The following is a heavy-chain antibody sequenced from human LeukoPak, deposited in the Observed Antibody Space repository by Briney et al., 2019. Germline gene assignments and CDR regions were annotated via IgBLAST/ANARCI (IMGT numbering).Heavy chain of an antibody. J-gene: IGHJ4*02. D-gene: IGHD1-26*01. Sequence: GGSLRLSCAASGFSFSSYAMSWVRQAPGKGLEWVSAISGSGYSTYYADSVKGRFTISRDNSKNTLFLQMNSLRAEDTAVYYCAKGVEGATDWGQGTLVTVSS. CDR3: AKGVEGATD. V-gene: IGHV3-23*01. CDR2: ISGSGYST. CDR1: GFSFSSYA.